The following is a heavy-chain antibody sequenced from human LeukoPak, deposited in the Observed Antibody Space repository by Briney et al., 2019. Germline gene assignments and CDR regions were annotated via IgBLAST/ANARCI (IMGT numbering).Heavy chain of an antibody. CDR3: ARALSVTTGMDV. J-gene: IGHJ6*04. CDR2: IYRSGTT. D-gene: IGHD4-17*01. V-gene: IGHV4-61*02. Sequence: SQTLSLTCTVSGASISSGPYYWSWLRQPAGKGLEWIGRIYRSGTTIYNPSLKSRVTISVDTSKNQFSLKLSSVTAADTAVYYCARALSVTTGMDVWGKGTTVTVSS. CDR1: GASISSGPYY.